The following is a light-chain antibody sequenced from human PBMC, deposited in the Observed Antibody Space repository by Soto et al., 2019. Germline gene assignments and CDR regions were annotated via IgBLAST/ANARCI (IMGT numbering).Light chain of an antibody. CDR1: QDINNY. CDR2: DVL. Sequence: DIKMTQSPSSLSASVGDRVTISCQASQDINNYLNWFQQKPGKAPKLLIYDVLNLETGVPSRFSGSGSGAYFTLTISSLQPEDIATYYCQQYDKLPITFGQGTRLEI. CDR3: QQYDKLPIT. J-gene: IGKJ5*01. V-gene: IGKV1-33*01.